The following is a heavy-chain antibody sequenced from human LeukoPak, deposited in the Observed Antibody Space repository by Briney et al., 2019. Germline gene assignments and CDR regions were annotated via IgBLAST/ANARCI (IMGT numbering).Heavy chain of an antibody. V-gene: IGHV3-30*18. D-gene: IGHD3-3*01. Sequence: GGSLRLSCAAAGYTFSRYGLHWDRQAPGKGPDWVAVVANDGNDKRYADSVKGRFTIARDNSKNTLYLQMNSLRGEDTAVYYCAKDGTFGAATYYFDYWGQGTLVTVSS. CDR1: GYTFSRYG. CDR2: VANDGNDK. CDR3: AKDGTFGAATYYFDY. J-gene: IGHJ4*02.